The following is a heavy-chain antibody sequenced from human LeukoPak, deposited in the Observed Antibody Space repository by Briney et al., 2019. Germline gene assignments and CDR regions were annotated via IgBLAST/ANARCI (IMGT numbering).Heavy chain of an antibody. D-gene: IGHD6-13*01. CDR1: GYSISSGYF. V-gene: IGHV4-38-2*02. Sequence: SETLSLTCTVSGYSISSGYFWGWIRRAPGKGLEWIGSSYPSGSIYYNPSPKSRVTISVDTSKNQFSLKLPSVTPADTAVYYCAREERDKSWYVVGDYWGQGTLVTVSS. CDR3: AREERDKSWYVVGDY. J-gene: IGHJ4*02. CDR2: SYPSGSI.